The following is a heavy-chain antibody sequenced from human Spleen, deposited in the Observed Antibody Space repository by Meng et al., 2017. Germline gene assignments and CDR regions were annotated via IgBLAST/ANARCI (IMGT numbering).Heavy chain of an antibody. CDR2: INPSSGGT. J-gene: IGHJ5*02. D-gene: IGHD4-17*01. Sequence: QVQLVQSGAEVRKPGASLKVSCEASGYTFTGYHMHWVRQAPGQGLEWMGRINPSSGGTNYAQKFQGRVTMTRDTSISTAYMELSRLISDDTAVYYCASGTVTRSDNWFDPWGQGTLVTVSS. CDR1: GYTFTGYH. CDR3: ASGTVTRSDNWFDP. V-gene: IGHV1-2*06.